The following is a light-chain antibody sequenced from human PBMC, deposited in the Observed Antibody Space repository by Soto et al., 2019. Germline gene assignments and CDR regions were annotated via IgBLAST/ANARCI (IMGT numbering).Light chain of an antibody. CDR1: QSISDY. V-gene: IGKV1-39*01. CDR3: QQSHSVPFT. CDR2: AAS. J-gene: IGKJ3*01. Sequence: DIRMTQSPLSLSASVGDRVTITCRASQSISDYVNWYQQKPGKAPKLLIFAASSLPSGVPSRFRGSGSGTDFTLAISSLSPEDYATYHSQQSHSVPFTFGPGTKVHIE.